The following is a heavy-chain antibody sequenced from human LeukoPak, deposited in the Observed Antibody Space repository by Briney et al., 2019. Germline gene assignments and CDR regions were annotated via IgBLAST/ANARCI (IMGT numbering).Heavy chain of an antibody. CDR3: VRRFRWEVRDY. V-gene: IGHV3-21*01. J-gene: IGHJ4*02. Sequence: GGSLRLSCAASGFSFSDYDMNWVRQAPGKGLEWVASINGASAYIYYANSVRGRFTISRDNAKNSTYLQMNSLRPDDTAVYYCVRRFRWEVRDYWDQGTLVAVSS. CDR2: INGASAYI. D-gene: IGHD1-26*01. CDR1: GFSFSDYD.